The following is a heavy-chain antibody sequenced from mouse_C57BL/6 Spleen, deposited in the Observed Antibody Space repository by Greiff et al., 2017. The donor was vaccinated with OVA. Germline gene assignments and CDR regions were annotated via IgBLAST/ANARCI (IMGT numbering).Heavy chain of an antibody. V-gene: IGHV1-22*01. CDR1: GYTFTDYN. CDR2: INPNYGGT. J-gene: IGHJ2*01. D-gene: IGHD3-3*01. Sequence: QLQQSGPELVKPGASVKMSCKASGYTFTDYNMHWVKQSHGKSLEWIGYINPNYGGTSYNQKFKGKATLTVNKSSSTAYMELRSLTSEDSAVYYCARSRGPFDYWGQGTTLTVSS. CDR3: ARSRGPFDY.